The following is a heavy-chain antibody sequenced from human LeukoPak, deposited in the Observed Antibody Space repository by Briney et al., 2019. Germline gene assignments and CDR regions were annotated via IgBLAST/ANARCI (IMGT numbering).Heavy chain of an antibody. CDR3: ARDRATIFGVVIESPLVC. CDR2: IWYDGSNK. D-gene: IGHD3-3*01. J-gene: IGHJ4*02. Sequence: GGSLRLSCAASGFTFSSYGMHWVRQAPGKGLEWVAVIWYDGSNKYYADSVEGRFTISRDNSKNTLYLQMNSLRAEDTAVYYCARDRATIFGVVIESPLVCWGQGTLVTVSS. CDR1: GFTFSSYG. V-gene: IGHV3-33*01.